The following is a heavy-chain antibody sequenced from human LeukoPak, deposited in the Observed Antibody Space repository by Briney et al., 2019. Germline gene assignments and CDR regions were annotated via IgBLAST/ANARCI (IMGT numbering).Heavy chain of an antibody. J-gene: IGHJ4*02. CDR3: ARVHDTTGYYHYFDS. CDR2: ISYHGSNE. Sequence: GGSLRLSCEASGFTFSTYPMHWVRQVPDKGLEWVTMISYHGSNEYYADSVKGRFTISRDNSKNTLYLQMNNPRVEDTAIYYCARVHDTTGYYHYFDSWGQGTLVTVSS. CDR1: GFTFSTYP. V-gene: IGHV3-30*04. D-gene: IGHD3-9*01.